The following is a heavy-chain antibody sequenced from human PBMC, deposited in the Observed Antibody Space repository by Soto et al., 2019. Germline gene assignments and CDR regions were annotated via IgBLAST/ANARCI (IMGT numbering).Heavy chain of an antibody. D-gene: IGHD3-16*02. Sequence: GGSLRLSCAASGFTFSSYWMHWVRQAPGKGLVWVSRINSDGSSTSYADSVKGRFTISRDNAKNTLYLQMNSLRAEDTAVYYCARDHMITFGGVIVWRGAFDIWGQGTMVTVSS. CDR1: GFTFSSYW. J-gene: IGHJ3*02. V-gene: IGHV3-74*01. CDR2: INSDGSST. CDR3: ARDHMITFGGVIVWRGAFDI.